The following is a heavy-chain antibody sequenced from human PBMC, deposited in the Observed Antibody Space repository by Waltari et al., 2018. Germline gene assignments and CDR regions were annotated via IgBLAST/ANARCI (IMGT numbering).Heavy chain of an antibody. J-gene: IGHJ3*02. CDR3: ARGSGSYADAFDI. CDR2: IWYDGSNK. CDR1: GFTFSSYG. Sequence: QVQLVESGGGVVQPGRSLRLSCAASGFTFSSYGMHWVRQAPGKGLEWVAVIWYDGSNKYYADSVKCRFTISRDNSKNTLYLQMNSLRAEDTAVYYCARGSGSYADAFDIWGQGTMVTVSS. D-gene: IGHD1-26*01. V-gene: IGHV3-33*01.